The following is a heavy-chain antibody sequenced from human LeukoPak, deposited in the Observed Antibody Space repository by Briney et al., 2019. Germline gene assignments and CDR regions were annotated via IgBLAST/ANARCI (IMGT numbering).Heavy chain of an antibody. D-gene: IGHD3-16*02. CDR1: GFTFSSYS. CDR2: ISSSSSYI. Sequence: KTGGSLRLSCAASGFTFSSYSMNWVRQAPGKGLEWVSSISSSSSYIYYADSVKGRSTISRDNAKNSLYLQMNSLRAEDTAVYYCARDLSLFPFDYWGQGTLVTVSS. CDR3: ARDLSLFPFDY. V-gene: IGHV3-21*01. J-gene: IGHJ4*02.